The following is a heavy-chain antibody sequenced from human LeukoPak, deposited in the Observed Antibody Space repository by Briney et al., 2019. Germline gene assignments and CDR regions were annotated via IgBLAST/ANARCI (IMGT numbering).Heavy chain of an antibody. CDR1: GYTFTGYY. CDR2: INPNSGGT. J-gene: IGHJ5*02. V-gene: IGHV1-2*02. CDR3: ARVKQYQLLAFDP. D-gene: IGHD2-2*01. Sequence: GASVKVSCKATGYTFTGYYMHLVRQAHGQGLEWMGWINPNSGGTNYAQKFQGRVTMTRDTSISTAYMELSRLRSDDTAVYYCARVKQYQLLAFDPWGQGTLVTVSS.